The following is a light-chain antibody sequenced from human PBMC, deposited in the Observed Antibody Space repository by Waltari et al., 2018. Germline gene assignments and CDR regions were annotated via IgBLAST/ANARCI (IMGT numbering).Light chain of an antibody. V-gene: IGKV3-15*01. J-gene: IGKJ1*01. CDR3: QQYNNWPQT. Sequence: DIVMTQSPSTLSVSPGVRATLSCRASPSLSSNFAWYQQKPVQPPRLLIYGASTRATGIPARFSGSGSGTEFTLTISSLQSEDFAVYYCQQYNNWPQTFGQGTKVEIK. CDR1: PSLSSN. CDR2: GAS.